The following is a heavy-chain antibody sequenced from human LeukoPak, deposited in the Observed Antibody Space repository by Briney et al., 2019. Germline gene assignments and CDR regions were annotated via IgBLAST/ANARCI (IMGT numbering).Heavy chain of an antibody. CDR1: GFTFSDYY. Sequence: GGSLRLSCAASGFTFSDYYMSWIRQAPGKGLEWVSYISSGSTIYYADSVKGRFTISRDNAKNSLYLQMNSLRAEDTAVYYCARDSNLFDYWGQGTLVTVSS. V-gene: IGHV3-11*01. CDR3: ARDSNLFDY. CDR2: ISSGSTI. J-gene: IGHJ4*02. D-gene: IGHD4/OR15-4a*01.